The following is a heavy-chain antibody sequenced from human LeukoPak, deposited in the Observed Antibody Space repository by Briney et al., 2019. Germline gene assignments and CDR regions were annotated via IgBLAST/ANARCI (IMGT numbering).Heavy chain of an antibody. D-gene: IGHD4-23*01. J-gene: IGHJ3*02. CDR3: ARDLPDFSLRISSGGFDI. Sequence: ASVKVSCKASGGTLSSYAISWVRPAPGQGLEWMGGIIPMFDTPNYAQKSQGRVTITTDKSTSTAYMELSSLRSEDTAMYYCARDLPDFSLRISSGGFDIWGQGTMVTVSS. CDR1: GGTLSSYA. CDR2: IIPMFDTP. V-gene: IGHV1-69*05.